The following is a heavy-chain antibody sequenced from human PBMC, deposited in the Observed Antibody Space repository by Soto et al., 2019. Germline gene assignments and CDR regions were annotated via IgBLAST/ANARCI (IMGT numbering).Heavy chain of an antibody. D-gene: IGHD3-10*01. CDR2: LDGAGGST. CDR3: TAPRDEYGSGVSWFTYGMDI. V-gene: IGHV3-23*01. CDR1: GFTFSDYA. Sequence: GSLRLSCLASGFTFSDYAMTWVRHVPGRGLEWVASLDGAGGSTYYADSVRGRFTISRDNSQNTLFLQMKRLTVDDTAIYYCTAPRDEYGSGVSWFTYGMDIWGQGTTVTVSS. J-gene: IGHJ6*02.